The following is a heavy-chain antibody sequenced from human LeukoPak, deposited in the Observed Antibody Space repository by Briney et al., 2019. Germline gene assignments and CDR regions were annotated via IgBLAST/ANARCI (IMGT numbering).Heavy chain of an antibody. CDR2: INAYNGNT. CDR3: ARAGYDILTLAPDPANDY. D-gene: IGHD3-9*01. CDR1: GYTFTSYG. J-gene: IGHJ4*02. V-gene: IGHV1-18*01. Sequence: ASVKVSCKASGYTFTSYGISWVRQALGQGLEWMGWINAYNGNTNYAQKLQGRVTMTTDTSTSTAYMELRSLRSDDTAVYYCARAGYDILTLAPDPANDYWGQGTLVTVSS.